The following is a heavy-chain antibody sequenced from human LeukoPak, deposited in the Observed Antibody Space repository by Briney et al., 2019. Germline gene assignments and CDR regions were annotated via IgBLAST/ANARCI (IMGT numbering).Heavy chain of an antibody. Sequence: GGSLRLSCAPSGFTFSSYAMSGVRQAPGRGLEGVSAISIIGENTYYADSVKGRFTISRDTSRNTLYLQMHRLRAEDTAVYYCARLISTSSSRFSDYWGQGTLVTVSS. J-gene: IGHJ4*02. V-gene: IGHV3-23*01. CDR2: ISIIGENT. CDR3: ARLISTSSSRFSDY. CDR1: GFTFSSYA. D-gene: IGHD6-6*01.